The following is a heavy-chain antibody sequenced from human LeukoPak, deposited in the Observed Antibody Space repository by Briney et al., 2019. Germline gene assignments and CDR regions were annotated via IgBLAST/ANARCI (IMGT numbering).Heavy chain of an antibody. CDR3: ARGSWMFDP. CDR1: GFTFCDYY. J-gene: IGHJ5*02. V-gene: IGHV3-11*01. Sequence: PGGSLRLSCAVSGFTFCDYYMSWIRQAPGKGLEWVSYIRGSSSTISYADSVKGRFIISRDNAKNSLYLQMKSLRAEDTAVYYCARGSWMFDPWGQGTLVTVSS. CDR2: IRGSSSTI. D-gene: IGHD1-1*01.